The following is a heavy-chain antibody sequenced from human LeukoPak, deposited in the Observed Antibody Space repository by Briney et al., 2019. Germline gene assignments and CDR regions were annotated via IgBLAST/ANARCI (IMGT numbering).Heavy chain of an antibody. D-gene: IGHD1-26*01. CDR2: IIPIFGTA. Sequence: SVKVSCKASGGTFSSYAISWVRQAPGQGLEWVGGIIPIFGTANYAQKFQGRVTITTDESTSTAYMELSSLRSEDTAVYYCASGRVGATIWDFYYFDYWGQGTLVTVSS. CDR1: GGTFSSYA. CDR3: ASGRVGATIWDFYYFDY. V-gene: IGHV1-69*05. J-gene: IGHJ4*02.